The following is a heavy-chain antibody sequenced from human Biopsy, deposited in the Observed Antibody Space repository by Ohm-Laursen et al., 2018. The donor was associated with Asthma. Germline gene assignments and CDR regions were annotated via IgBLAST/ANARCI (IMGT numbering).Heavy chain of an antibody. CDR3: ARAGQCSSTSCYNPGWFDP. CDR2: INHSGST. Sequence: TLSLTWAVYGGSFSGYYWSWIRQPPGKGLEWIGEINHSGSTNYNPSLKSRVTISVDTSKNQLSLKLSSVTAADTAVYYCARAGQCSSTSCYNPGWFDPWGQGTLVTVSS. CDR1: GGSFSGYY. V-gene: IGHV4-34*01. D-gene: IGHD2-2*01. J-gene: IGHJ5*02.